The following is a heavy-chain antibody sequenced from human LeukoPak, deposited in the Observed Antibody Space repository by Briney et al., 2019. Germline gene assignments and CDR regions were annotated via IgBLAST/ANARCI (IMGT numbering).Heavy chain of an antibody. Sequence: GGSLRLSCAASGFTFNNYGTHWVRQAPGKGLEWVAVISYDGSNKYYADSVKGRFTISRDNSKNTLYLQMNSLRAEDTAVYYCAKEILRYFDWPSRGYGMDVWGQGTTVTVSS. CDR3: AKEILRYFDWPSRGYGMDV. V-gene: IGHV3-30*18. CDR1: GFTFNNYG. CDR2: ISYDGSNK. J-gene: IGHJ6*02. D-gene: IGHD3-9*01.